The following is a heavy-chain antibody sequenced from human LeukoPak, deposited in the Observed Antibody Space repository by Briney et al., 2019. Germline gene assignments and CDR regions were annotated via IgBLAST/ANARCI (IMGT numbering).Heavy chain of an antibody. J-gene: IGHJ4*02. D-gene: IGHD3-10*01. V-gene: IGHV3-23*01. CDR2: IGSSGGST. Sequence: PGGSLRLSYAASGFNFITAAMTWVRQAPGKGLEWVSLIGSSGGSTYYADSVKGRFTISRDNSKNTLYLQMNSLRAEDTAVYYCAKGTYGSGSYPYFDYWGQGTLVTVSS. CDR1: GFNFITAA. CDR3: AKGTYGSGSYPYFDY.